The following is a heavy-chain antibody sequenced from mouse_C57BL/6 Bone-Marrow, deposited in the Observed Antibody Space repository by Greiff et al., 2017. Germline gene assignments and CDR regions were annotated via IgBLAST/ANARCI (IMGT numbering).Heavy chain of an antibody. J-gene: IGHJ1*03. D-gene: IGHD1-1*01. CDR2: IYPRGGST. CDR1: GYTFTSYD. CDR3: ARDYGSSYWYFDV. Sequence: QVQLQQSGPELVKPGASVKLSCKASGYTFTSYDINWVKQRPGQGLEWIGWIYPRGGSTKYNEKFKGKATLTVDTSSSTAYMELHSLTSEDSAVYCCARDYGSSYWYFDVWGTGTTVTVSS. V-gene: IGHV1-85*01.